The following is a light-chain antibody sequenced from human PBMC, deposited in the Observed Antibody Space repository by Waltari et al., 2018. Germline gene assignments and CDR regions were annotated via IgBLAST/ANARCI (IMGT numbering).Light chain of an antibody. Sequence: DIVMTQSPDSLAVSLGERATINCKSSQSVLYNSIHKTYVAWYQHKPGQSPKWLIYWACTRDSGVPDRFSGSGAGTDFTLTISSLQAEDVAVYYCQQYYTIPPTFGQGTKVEIK. CDR2: WAC. CDR3: QQYYTIPPT. J-gene: IGKJ1*01. CDR1: QSVLYNSIHKTY. V-gene: IGKV4-1*01.